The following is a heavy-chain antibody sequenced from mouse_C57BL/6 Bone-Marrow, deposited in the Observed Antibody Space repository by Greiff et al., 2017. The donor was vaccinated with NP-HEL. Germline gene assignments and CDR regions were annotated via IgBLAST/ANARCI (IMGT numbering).Heavy chain of an antibody. D-gene: IGHD2-4*01. CDR3: ARAMGYYDYDASY. CDR1: GYTFTSYW. V-gene: IGHV1-7*01. CDR2: INPSSGYT. Sequence: VQRVESGAELAKPGASVKLSCKASGYTFTSYWMHWVKQRPGQGLEWIGYINPSSGYTKYNQKFKDKATLTADKSSSTAYMQLSSLTYEDSAVYYCARAMGYYDYDASYWGQGTLVTVSA. J-gene: IGHJ3*01.